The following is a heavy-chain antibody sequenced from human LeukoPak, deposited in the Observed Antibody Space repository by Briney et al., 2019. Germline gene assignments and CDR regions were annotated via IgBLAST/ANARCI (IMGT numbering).Heavy chain of an antibody. D-gene: IGHD5-24*01. V-gene: IGHV1-2*02. CDR2: INPNSGGT. CDR3: ARGGDGDRRDFDY. CDR1: GYTFTGYY. J-gene: IGHJ4*02. Sequence: ASVKVSCKASGYTFTGYYMHWVRQAPGQGLEWMGWINPNSGGTNYAQKFQGRVTMTRDTSISTAYMELSSLSSEDTAMYYCARGGDGDRRDFDYWGQGTLVTVSS.